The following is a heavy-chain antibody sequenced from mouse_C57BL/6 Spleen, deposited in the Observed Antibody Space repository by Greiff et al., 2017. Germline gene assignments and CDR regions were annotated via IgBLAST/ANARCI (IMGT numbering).Heavy chain of an antibody. J-gene: IGHJ3*01. D-gene: IGHD3-2*02. V-gene: IGHV1-84*01. CDR2: IYPGSGNT. CDR3: ARDSSGYAWFAY. CDR1: GYTFTDYY. Sequence: VQLQQSGPELVKPGASVKISCKASGYTFTDYYINWVKQRPGQGLEWIGWIYPGSGNTKDNVKFKGKATLTVDTSSSTAYLQRRSLTSEDSAVYFCARDSSGYAWFAYWGQGTLVTVSA.